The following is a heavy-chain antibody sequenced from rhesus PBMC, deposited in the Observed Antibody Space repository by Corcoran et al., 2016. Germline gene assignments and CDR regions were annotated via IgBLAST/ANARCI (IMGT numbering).Heavy chain of an antibody. Sequence: QVQLQESGPGLVKPSETLSLTCTVSGGSISGYYWSWIRQPPGKGLEWIGNIDGNSAGTNAHPSLKSRVTSAKDTSKNQFSPKLSSVTAADTAVYYCARDRRITIFGLVIIVWAFDFWGQGLRVTVSS. J-gene: IGHJ3*01. V-gene: IGHV4-81*01. CDR1: GGSISGYY. CDR2: IDGNSAGT. CDR3: ARDRRITIFGLVIIVWAFDF. D-gene: IGHD3-3*01.